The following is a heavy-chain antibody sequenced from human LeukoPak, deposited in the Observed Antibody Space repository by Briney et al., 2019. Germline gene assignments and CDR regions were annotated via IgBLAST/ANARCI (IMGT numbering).Heavy chain of an antibody. J-gene: IGHJ4*02. CDR3: ARRRTGLAAAGTVGFDY. D-gene: IGHD6-13*01. CDR2: INHSGSS. CDR1: GGSFSGYY. Sequence: SEALSLTCAVYGGSFSGYYWSWIRQPPGKGLEWIGEINHSGSSNYNPSLKSRVTISVDTSKNQFSLKLSSVTAADTAMYYCARRRTGLAAAGTVGFDYWGQGTLVTVSS. V-gene: IGHV4-34*01.